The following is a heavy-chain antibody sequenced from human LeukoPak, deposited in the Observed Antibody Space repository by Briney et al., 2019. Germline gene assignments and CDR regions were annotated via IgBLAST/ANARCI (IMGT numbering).Heavy chain of an antibody. CDR3: ARKNYGSNRWFDP. CDR1: GYSFIGYY. Sequence: ASVKVSCKTSGYSFIGYYIHWVRQAPGQGLEWMGWINPNSGDTNYAQKFQGRVTMTRNTSISTAYMELSSLRSEDTAVYYCARKNYGSNRWFDPWGQGTLVTVSS. D-gene: IGHD4/OR15-4a*01. V-gene: IGHV1-2*02. CDR2: INPNSGDT. J-gene: IGHJ5*02.